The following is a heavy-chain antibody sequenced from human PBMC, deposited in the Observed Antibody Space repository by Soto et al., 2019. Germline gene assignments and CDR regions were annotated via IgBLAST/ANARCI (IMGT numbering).Heavy chain of an antibody. CDR3: AKDQGSSWYEIDY. J-gene: IGHJ4*02. V-gene: IGHV3-23*01. CDR2: ISGSGGST. D-gene: IGHD6-13*01. CDR1: GFTFSNYA. Sequence: PGGSLRLSCAASGFTFSNYAVTWVRQAPGKGLEWVSTISGSGGSTYYADSVKGRFTISRDNSKNTLYLQMNSLRAEDTAVYYCAKDQGSSWYEIDYWGQGTLVT.